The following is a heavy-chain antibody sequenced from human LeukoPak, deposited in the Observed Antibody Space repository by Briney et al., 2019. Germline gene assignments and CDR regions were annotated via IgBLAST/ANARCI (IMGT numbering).Heavy chain of an antibody. CDR2: IYTSGST. D-gene: IGHD3-10*01. J-gene: IGHJ5*02. CDR1: GGSISSYY. Sequence: SETLSLTCTVSGGSISSYYWSWIRQPAGKGLEWIGRIYTSGSTNYNPSLKSRVTISVDTSKNQFSLKLSSVTAADTAVYCCARDGSGSYYSWFDPGAREPWSPSPQ. CDR3: ARDGSGSYYSWFDP. V-gene: IGHV4-4*07.